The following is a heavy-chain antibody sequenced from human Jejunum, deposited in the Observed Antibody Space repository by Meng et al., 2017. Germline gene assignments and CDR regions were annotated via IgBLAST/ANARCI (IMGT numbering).Heavy chain of an antibody. CDR2: VYHSGST. CDR3: ARADYVQYFDL. Sequence: VQLQGPGQGLLKPSGTLSLTCAVSGGSIESNNWWTWIRQPPGQGLEWIGEVYHSGSTHYNPSLQSRVTISIDNSKNRFSLSLNSVTAADTAIYYCARADYVQYFDLWGRGTLVTVSS. CDR1: GGSIESNNW. J-gene: IGHJ2*01. V-gene: IGHV4-4*02. D-gene: IGHD3-10*02.